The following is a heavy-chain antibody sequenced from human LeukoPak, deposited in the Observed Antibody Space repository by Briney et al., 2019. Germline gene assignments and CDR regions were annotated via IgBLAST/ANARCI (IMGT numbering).Heavy chain of an antibody. J-gene: IGHJ4*02. Sequence: GGSLRLSCAASGFTFSSNHMNWVRQAPGKGLEWVSVIYSGGNTYYADSVKGRLTISRDNAQNSLYLQMNSLRAEDTAVYYCARGRDGSQSPIDYWGQGTLVTVSS. V-gene: IGHV3-53*01. CDR3: ARGRDGSQSPIDY. CDR2: IYSGGNT. D-gene: IGHD5-24*01. CDR1: GFTFSSNH.